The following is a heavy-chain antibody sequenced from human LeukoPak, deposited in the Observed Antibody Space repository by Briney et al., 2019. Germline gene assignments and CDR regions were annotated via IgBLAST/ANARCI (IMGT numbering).Heavy chain of an antibody. V-gene: IGHV4-61*02. CDR2: ISSSGST. D-gene: IGHD2-8*01. J-gene: IGHJ4*02. CDR1: GDSISSGDYY. CDR3: ARHSLLYPIDY. Sequence: PSQTLSLTCTVSGDSISSGDYYWSWIRQPPGKGLEWIGRISSSGSTNYNPSLKSRVTISVDTSKNQFSLKLSSVTAADTAVYYCARHSLLYPIDYWGQGTLVTVSS.